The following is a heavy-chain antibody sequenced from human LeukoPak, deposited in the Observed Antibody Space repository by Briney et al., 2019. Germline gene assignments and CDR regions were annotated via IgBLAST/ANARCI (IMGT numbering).Heavy chain of an antibody. V-gene: IGHV3-20*03. CDR3: ARVLRGEYSSSSDH. D-gene: IGHD6-6*01. Sequence: AGGSLRLSSAASGFTFDDYGMSWVRQAPGKGLEWVSGINWNGGSTGYADSVKGRFTISRDNAKNSLYLQMNSLRAEDTALYYCARVLRGEYSSSSDHWGQGTLVTVSS. J-gene: IGHJ4*02. CDR1: GFTFDDYG. CDR2: INWNGGST.